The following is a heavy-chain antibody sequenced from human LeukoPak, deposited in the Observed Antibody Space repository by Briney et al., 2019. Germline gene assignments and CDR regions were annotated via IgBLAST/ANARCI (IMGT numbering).Heavy chain of an antibody. Sequence: GGSLRLSCAASGFTFSSYSRNGVRQAPGKGLEWVSYISSSSSTIYYADSVKGRFTISRDNAKNSLYLQMNSLRAEDTAVYYCARVDYHSSGYYGTGYYYYMDVWGKGTTVTVSS. CDR1: GFTFSSYS. CDR3: ARVDYHSSGYYGTGYYYYMDV. D-gene: IGHD3-22*01. CDR2: ISSSSSTI. J-gene: IGHJ6*03. V-gene: IGHV3-48*01.